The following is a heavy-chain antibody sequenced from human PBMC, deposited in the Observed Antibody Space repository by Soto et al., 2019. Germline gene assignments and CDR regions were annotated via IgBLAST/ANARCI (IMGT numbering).Heavy chain of an antibody. CDR3: ARDPRHRYCSSTSCPRATDAFDI. Sequence: EVQLVESGGGLVKPGGSLRLSCAASGFTFSSYSMNWVRQAPGKGLEWVSSISSSSSYIYYADSVKGRFTISRDNAKNSLYLQMNSLRAEDTAVYYCARDPRHRYCSSTSCPRATDAFDIWGQGTMVTVSS. V-gene: IGHV3-21*01. D-gene: IGHD2-2*01. CDR1: GFTFSSYS. J-gene: IGHJ3*02. CDR2: ISSSSSYI.